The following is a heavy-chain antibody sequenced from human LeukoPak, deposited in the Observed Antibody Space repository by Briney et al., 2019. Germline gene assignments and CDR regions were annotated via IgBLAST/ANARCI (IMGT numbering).Heavy chain of an antibody. J-gene: IGHJ6*03. D-gene: IGHD1-1*01. CDR2: RSYDGSNK. CDR3: ARDPGPYGDYMDV. CDR1: GFTFSNYA. Sequence: GGSLRLSCAASGFTFSNYAMHWVRQAPGKGLEWVAVRSYDGSNKYYADSVKGRFTISRDNSKNTLYLQMNSLRVEDTAVYYCARDPGPYGDYMDVWGKGTTVTVSS. V-gene: IGHV3-30*04.